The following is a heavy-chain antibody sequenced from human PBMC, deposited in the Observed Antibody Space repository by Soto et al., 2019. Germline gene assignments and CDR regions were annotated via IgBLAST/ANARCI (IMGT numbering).Heavy chain of an antibody. V-gene: IGHV4-4*02. CDR2: IYHSGIT. CDR3: ARTPWYGDTGYYFDC. CDR1: GGSISSSNW. Sequence: QVQLQESGPGLVKPSGTLSLTCAVSGGSISSSNWWSWVRQPPVKGLEWIGEIYHSGITNYNPSLKSRVTISVDKSKNQFSLKLSYVTAADTAVYSCARTPWYGDTGYYFDCWGQGTLVTVSS. J-gene: IGHJ4*02. D-gene: IGHD4-17*01.